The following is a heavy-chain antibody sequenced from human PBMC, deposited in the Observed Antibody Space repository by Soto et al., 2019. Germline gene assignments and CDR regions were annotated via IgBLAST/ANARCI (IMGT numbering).Heavy chain of an antibody. CDR2: INSDGSST. V-gene: IGHV3-74*01. D-gene: IGHD3-10*01. CDR1: GFTFSSYW. J-gene: IGHJ6*02. CDR3: ARDRGVRGFVDV. Sequence: VGSLRLSCAASGFTFSSYWMHWVRQAPGKGLVWVSRINSDGSSTSYADSVKGRFTISRDNAKNTLYLQMNSLRAEDTAVYYCARDRGVRGFVDVWGQGTTVTVS.